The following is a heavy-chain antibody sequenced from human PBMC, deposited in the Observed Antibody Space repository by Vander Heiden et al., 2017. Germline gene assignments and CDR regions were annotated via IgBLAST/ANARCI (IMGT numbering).Heavy chain of an antibody. CDR2: IFSNDKK. V-gene: IGHV2-26*01. CDR3: ARSGTSKQQLIRPFDY. CDR1: GFSLSDARMG. J-gene: IGHJ4*02. Sequence: QIPLKESGRVLMKPTETHTPTSTVCGFSLSDARMGVSWIRQPPGKALEWLAHIFSNDKKAYSSSLQTRLTISKGTSQSQVVLTMTNMDPVDTGTYYCARSGTSKQQLIRPFDYWGQGTLVTVSS. D-gene: IGHD6-13*01.